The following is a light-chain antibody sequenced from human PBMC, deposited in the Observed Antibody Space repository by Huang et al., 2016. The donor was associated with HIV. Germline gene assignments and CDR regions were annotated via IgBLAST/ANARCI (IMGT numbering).Light chain of an antibody. CDR1: QSVCTA. V-gene: IGKV3-11*01. J-gene: IGKJ4*01. Sequence: VLTQSPATLSLSPGQRATLFCRASQSVCTALGWYQQRPGQAPRLLIYSASQRAAGTPARFSGRGSGTHCTLTINSLETDDVATYFCHQRDNWLTFGGGTKVEIK. CDR2: SAS. CDR3: HQRDNWLT.